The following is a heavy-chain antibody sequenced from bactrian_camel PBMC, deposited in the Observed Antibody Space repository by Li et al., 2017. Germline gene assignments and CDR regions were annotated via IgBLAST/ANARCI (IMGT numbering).Heavy chain of an antibody. J-gene: IGHJ4*01. CDR1: GYVYSSYC. Sequence: HVQLVESGGGEVQAGGSLRLSCAAPGYVYSSYCMGWFRQTPGKEREGVAAFESDGSSTYAESVKGRFTISKANARNVIYLHMENLKPDDTGMYYCAADSCSLRDAGWFGSPVLDPSEYTYWGQGTQVTVS. CDR3: AADSCSLRDAGWFGSPVLDPSEYTY. CDR2: FESDGSS. V-gene: IGHV3S53*01. D-gene: IGHD1*01.